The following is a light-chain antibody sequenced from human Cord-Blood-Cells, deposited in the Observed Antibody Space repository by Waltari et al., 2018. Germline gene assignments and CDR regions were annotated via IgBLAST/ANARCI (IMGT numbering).Light chain of an antibody. CDR3: QQRSNWPLT. CDR1: QSVSSY. J-gene: IGKJ4*01. V-gene: IGKV3-11*01. CDR2: DAS. Sequence: EIVLTQSQATLSLSPGERATLACRASQSVSSYLAWYQQKPGQAPRLLIYDASNRATGIPARVSGSGSGTDFTLTISSLEPEDFAVYYCQQRSNWPLTFGGGTKVEIK.